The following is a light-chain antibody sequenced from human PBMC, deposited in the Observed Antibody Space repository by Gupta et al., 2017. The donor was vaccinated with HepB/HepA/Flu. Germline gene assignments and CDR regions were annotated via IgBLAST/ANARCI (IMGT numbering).Light chain of an antibody. CDR2: GTA. CDR1: TGAVTSGYY. Sequence: QTVVTQEPSLTVSPGGTVTLTCASSTGAVTSGYYPNWFQQKPGQTPRALIYGTANKHSWTPARFSGSLLGGKAALTLSGVQPEDEAEYYCLLYYGGSQRLFGGGTKLTVL. V-gene: IGLV7-43*01. CDR3: LLYYGGSQRL. J-gene: IGLJ2*01.